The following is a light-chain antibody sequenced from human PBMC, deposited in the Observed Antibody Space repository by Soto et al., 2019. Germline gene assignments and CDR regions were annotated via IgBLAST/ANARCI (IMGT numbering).Light chain of an antibody. Sequence: EIVMTQSPGTLSLSPGERATLSCRASQSVSSSYLAWYQQKPGQAPRLLIYGVSSRATGIPDRFSGSGSGTDFTLTISRLEPEDFAVYYCQQYGRSPPITFGQGTRLEIK. J-gene: IGKJ5*01. V-gene: IGKV3-20*01. CDR3: QQYGRSPPIT. CDR2: GVS. CDR1: QSVSSSY.